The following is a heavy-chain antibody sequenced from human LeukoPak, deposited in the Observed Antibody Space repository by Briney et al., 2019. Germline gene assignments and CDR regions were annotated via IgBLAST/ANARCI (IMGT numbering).Heavy chain of an antibody. CDR1: GFTFSTYA. CDR3: GALPSGYYPWYFDY. CDR2: ISGNGGST. V-gene: IGHV3-23*01. D-gene: IGHD3-22*01. Sequence: GGSLRLSCAASGFTFSTYAMSWVRQAPGKGREWVSAISGNGGSTYYAESVKGRFTISRDNSKNTLYLQMNSLRGEDTAVYYCGALPSGYYPWYFDYWGQGTLVTVSS. J-gene: IGHJ4*02.